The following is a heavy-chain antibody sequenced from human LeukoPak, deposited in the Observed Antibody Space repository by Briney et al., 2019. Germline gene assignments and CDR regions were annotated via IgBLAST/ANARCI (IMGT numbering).Heavy chain of an antibody. J-gene: IGHJ4*02. V-gene: IGHV3-30*02. CDR1: GFTFSSYG. CDR3: AKDQAEGYYDSSGPVDY. D-gene: IGHD3-22*01. CDR2: IRYDGSNK. Sequence: PGGSLRLSCAASGFTFSSYGMHWVRQAPGKGLEWVAFIRYDGSNKYNADSVKGRFTISRDNSKNTLYLQMNSLRAEDTAVYYCAKDQAEGYYDSSGPVDYWGQGTLVTASS.